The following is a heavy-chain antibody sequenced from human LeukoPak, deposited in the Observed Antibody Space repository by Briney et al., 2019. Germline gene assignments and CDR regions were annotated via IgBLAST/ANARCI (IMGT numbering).Heavy chain of an antibody. J-gene: IGHJ4*02. CDR2: INTNTGNP. CDR1: GYTFTGYA. CDR3: ASPNDQNLFDY. D-gene: IGHD1-14*01. Sequence: ASVKVSCKASGYTFTGYAMNWVRQAPGQGLEWMGWINTNTGNPTYAQGFTGRFVFSLDTSVSTAYLQISSLKAEDTAVYYCASPNDQNLFDYWGQGTLVTVSS. V-gene: IGHV7-4-1*02.